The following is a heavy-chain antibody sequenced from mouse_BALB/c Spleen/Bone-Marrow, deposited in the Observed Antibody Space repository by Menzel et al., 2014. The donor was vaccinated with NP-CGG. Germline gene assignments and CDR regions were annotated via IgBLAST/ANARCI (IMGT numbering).Heavy chain of an antibody. V-gene: IGHV1-69*01. J-gene: IGHJ3*01. D-gene: IGHD2-14*01. CDR3: ARSDYRFDPLPY. CDR2: IDTSDSYT. Sequence: QVQLQQPGAELVMPGASVKMSYKASGHTFTDYWMHWVKQRPGQGLEWIGAIDTSDSYTSYNQKFKGKATLTVDESSSTAYMQLSSLTSEDSAVYYCARSDYRFDPLPYWGQGTLVTVSA. CDR1: GHTFTDYW.